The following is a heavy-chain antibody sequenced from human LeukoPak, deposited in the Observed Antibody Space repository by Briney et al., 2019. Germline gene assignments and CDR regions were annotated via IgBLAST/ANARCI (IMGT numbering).Heavy chain of an antibody. Sequence: PGRSLRLSCAASGFTFNNYGMHWVRQAPGKGLEWVAVIWYDGNSKYYADSVKGRFTISRDNAKNSLYLQMNSLRADDTAVYYCARGAAGGSDDVFDIWGQGTMVTVSS. J-gene: IGHJ3*02. CDR2: IWYDGNSK. CDR3: ARGAAGGSDDVFDI. D-gene: IGHD6-13*01. CDR1: GFTFNNYG. V-gene: IGHV3-33*01.